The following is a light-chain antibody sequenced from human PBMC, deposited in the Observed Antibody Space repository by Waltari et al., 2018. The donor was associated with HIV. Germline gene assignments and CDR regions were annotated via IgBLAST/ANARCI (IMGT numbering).Light chain of an antibody. J-gene: IGKJ4*01. CDR1: QNIDRW. Sequence: DIKLTQSPSTLSASVGDGVTITCRASQNIDRWLAWYQQRPGKVPKVVIYKASNLPSGLPSRFSGSGSGTNFTLTITSLQPDDFATYYCQQYYDYPLTFGRGTKVDI. CDR3: QQYYDYPLT. CDR2: KAS. V-gene: IGKV1-5*03.